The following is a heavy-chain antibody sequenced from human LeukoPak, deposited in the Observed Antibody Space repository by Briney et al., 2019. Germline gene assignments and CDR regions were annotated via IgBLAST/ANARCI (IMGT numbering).Heavy chain of an antibody. D-gene: IGHD3-10*01. CDR3: ARSLSSENYYYRLGY. J-gene: IGHJ4*02. V-gene: IGHV1-69*13. Sequence: ASVKVSCKASGGTFSSYAISWVRQAPGQGLEWMGGIIPIFGTANYAQKFQGRVTITADEFTSTAYMELSSLRSEDTAVYYCARSLSSENYYYRLGYWGQGTLVTVSS. CDR2: IIPIFGTA. CDR1: GGTFSSYA.